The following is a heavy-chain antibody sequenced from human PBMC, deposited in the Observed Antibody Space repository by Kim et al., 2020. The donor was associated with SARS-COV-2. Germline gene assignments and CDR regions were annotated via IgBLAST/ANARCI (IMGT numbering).Heavy chain of an antibody. D-gene: IGHD6-19*01. Sequence: ASVKVSCKASGYTFTSYGISWVRQAPGQGLEWMGWISAYNGNTNYAQKLQGRVTMTTDTSTSTAYMELRSLRSDDTAVYYCAREEDRQWLVRSYYFDYWGQGTLVTGSS. CDR3: AREEDRQWLVRSYYFDY. V-gene: IGHV1-18*01. J-gene: IGHJ4*02. CDR2: ISAYNGNT. CDR1: GYTFTSYG.